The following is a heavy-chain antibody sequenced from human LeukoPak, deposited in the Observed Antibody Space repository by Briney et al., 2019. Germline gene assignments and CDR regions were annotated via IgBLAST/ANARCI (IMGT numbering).Heavy chain of an antibody. J-gene: IGHJ4*02. Sequence: SVKVSCKASGYTFTTYYMHWVRQAPGQGLEWMGGIIPIFGTANYAQKFQGRVTITTDESTSTAYMELSSLRSEDTAVYYCARNKEYSYGFDYWGQGTLVTVSS. CDR2: IIPIFGTA. V-gene: IGHV1-69*05. D-gene: IGHD5-18*01. CDR1: GYTFTTYY. CDR3: ARNKEYSYGFDY.